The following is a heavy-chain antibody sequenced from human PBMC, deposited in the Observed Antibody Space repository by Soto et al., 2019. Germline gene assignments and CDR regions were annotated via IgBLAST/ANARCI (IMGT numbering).Heavy chain of an antibody. D-gene: IGHD4-17*01. CDR3: ARGGVGGDYAHYYYYGMDV. CDR1: GGSISSSNW. Sequence: PSETLSLTCAVSGGSISSSNWWSWVRQPPGKGLEWIGEIYHSVSTNYNPSLKSRVTISVDKSKNQFSLKLSSVTAADTAVYYCARGGVGGDYAHYYYYGMDVWGQGPPMTV. J-gene: IGHJ6*02. CDR2: IYHSVST. V-gene: IGHV4-4*02.